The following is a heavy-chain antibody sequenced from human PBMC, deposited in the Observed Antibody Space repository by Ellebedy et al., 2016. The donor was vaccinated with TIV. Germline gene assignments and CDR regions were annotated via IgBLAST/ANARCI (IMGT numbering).Heavy chain of an antibody. CDR3: ATPPTYYYDSSGYYVWNAFDI. CDR1: GYSFTSYW. D-gene: IGHD3-22*01. Sequence: GESLKISCKGSGYSFTSYWIGWVRQMPGKGLEWMGIIYPGDSDTRYSPSFQGQVTISADKSISTAYLQWSSLKASDTAMYYCATPPTYYYDSSGYYVWNAFDIWGQGTMVTVSS. V-gene: IGHV5-51*01. J-gene: IGHJ3*02. CDR2: IYPGDSDT.